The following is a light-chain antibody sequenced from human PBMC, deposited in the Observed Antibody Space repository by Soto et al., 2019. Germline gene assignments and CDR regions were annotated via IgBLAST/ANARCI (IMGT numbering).Light chain of an antibody. V-gene: IGLV4-69*01. CDR1: SGHSSYA. CDR2: LNSDGSH. CDR3: QTWGTGPYVV. J-gene: IGLJ2*01. Sequence: QPVLTQSPSASASLGASVKLTCTLSSGHSSYAIAWHQQQPEKGPRYLMKLNSDGSHSKGDGIPDRFSGSSSGAERHLTISSLQSEDEADYYCQTWGTGPYVVFGGGTKLTVL.